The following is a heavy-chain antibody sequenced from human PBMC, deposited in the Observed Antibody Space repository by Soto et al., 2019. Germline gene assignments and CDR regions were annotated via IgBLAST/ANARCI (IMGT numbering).Heavy chain of an antibody. V-gene: IGHV3-30*18. CDR2: ISYDGSNK. CDR1: GFTFSSYG. Sequence: QVQLVESGGGVVQPGRSLKLSCAASGFTFSSYGMHWVRQAPGKGLEWVAVISYDGSNKYYADSVKGRFTISRDNSKNTLYLQMNSLRAEYTAVYYCAKDTVYRGVSYYGMDVWGQGTTVTVSS. D-gene: IGHD1-26*01. CDR3: AKDTVYRGVSYYGMDV. J-gene: IGHJ6*02.